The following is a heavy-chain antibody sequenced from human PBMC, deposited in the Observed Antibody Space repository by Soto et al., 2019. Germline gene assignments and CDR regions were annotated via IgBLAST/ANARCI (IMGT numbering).Heavy chain of an antibody. CDR3: ARSHYDSAGYYSEFDY. Sequence: GESLKISCKGSGYSFTSYWISWVRQMPGKGLEWMGRIDPGDSDIRYSPSFQGQVTISADKSISTAYLQWSSLKASDTAMYYCARSHYDSAGYYSEFDYWGQGTLVTVSS. D-gene: IGHD3-22*01. V-gene: IGHV5-51*01. CDR2: IDPGDSDI. CDR1: GYSFTSYW. J-gene: IGHJ4*02.